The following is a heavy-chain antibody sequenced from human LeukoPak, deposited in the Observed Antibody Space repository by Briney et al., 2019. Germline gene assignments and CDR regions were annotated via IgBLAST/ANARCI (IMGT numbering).Heavy chain of an antibody. CDR1: GVTVSSNY. D-gene: IGHD4-23*01. J-gene: IGHJ6*02. CDR3: ASGNSPPLYGLDV. CDR2: MEYSGST. V-gene: IGHV4-59*02. Sequence: GSLRLSCAASGVTVSSNYMSWVRQTLGKGLEWIGCMEYSGSTDYNPSLKSRVTISADTSKNQFSLKVNSVTAADTAVYYCASGNSPPLYGLDVWGHGTTVTVSS.